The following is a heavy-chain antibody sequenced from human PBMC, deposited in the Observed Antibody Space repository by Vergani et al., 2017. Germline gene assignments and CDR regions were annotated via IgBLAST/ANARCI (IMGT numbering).Heavy chain of an antibody. CDR2: IYYSGST. D-gene: IGHD4-23*01. CDR3: ARDNPTLVTPCAFDI. Sequence: QVQLQESGPGLVKPSQTLSLTCTVSGGSISSGDYYWSWIRQPPGKGLEWIGYIYYSGSTYYNPSLKSRVTISVETSKNQFSLKLSSVTAADTAVYYCARDNPTLVTPCAFDIWGQGRMVTVSS. J-gene: IGHJ3*02. CDR1: GGSISSGDYY. V-gene: IGHV4-30-4*01.